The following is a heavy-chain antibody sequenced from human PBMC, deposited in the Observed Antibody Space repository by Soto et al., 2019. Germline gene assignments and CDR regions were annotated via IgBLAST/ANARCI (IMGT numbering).Heavy chain of an antibody. J-gene: IGHJ5*02. CDR1: GGSISSGGYY. Sequence: PSETLSLTCTVSGGSISSGGYYWSWIRQHPGKGLEWIGYIYYSGSTYYNPSLKSRVTISVDTSKNQFSLKLSSVTAAETAVYYCARDNPRYYYDSSGYSGSWFDPWGQGTLVTVSS. D-gene: IGHD3-22*01. CDR3: ARDNPRYYYDSSGYSGSWFDP. V-gene: IGHV4-31*03. CDR2: IYYSGST.